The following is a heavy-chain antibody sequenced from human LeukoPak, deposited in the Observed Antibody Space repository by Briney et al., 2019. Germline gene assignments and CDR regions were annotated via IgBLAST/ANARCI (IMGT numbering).Heavy chain of an antibody. CDR2: IIPILGIA. D-gene: IGHD3-16*01. Sequence: ASVKVSCKASGGTFSSYAISWVRQAPGQGLEWMGRIIPILGIANYAQKFQGRVTITADKSTSTAYMELSSLRSEDTAVYYCARDQEDRYDYVWGSYSWFDPWGQGTLVTVSS. CDR3: ARDQEDRYDYVWGSYSWFDP. V-gene: IGHV1-69*04. CDR1: GGTFSSYA. J-gene: IGHJ5*02.